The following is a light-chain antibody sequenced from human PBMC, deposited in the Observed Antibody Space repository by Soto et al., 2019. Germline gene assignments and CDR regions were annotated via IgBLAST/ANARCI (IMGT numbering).Light chain of an antibody. Sequence: QSVLTQPPSVSAAAGQRVTIACSGSNSNIGNNYVAWYQQLPGTAPKLLIYDNTKRPSGISDRFSGSKSGASATLGITGLQTGDEADYFCGAWDSSLTAVVFGGGTQLTVL. J-gene: IGLJ2*01. CDR2: DNT. CDR1: NSNIGNNY. CDR3: GAWDSSLTAVV. V-gene: IGLV1-51*01.